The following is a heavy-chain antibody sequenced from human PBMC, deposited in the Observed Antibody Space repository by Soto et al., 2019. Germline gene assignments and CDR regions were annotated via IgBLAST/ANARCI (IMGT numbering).Heavy chain of an antibody. Sequence: QVQLVQSGAEVKKPGSSVKVSCKASGGTFSSYAISWVRQAPGQGLEWMGGIIPIFGTANYAQKFQGRVTITADESTSTAYMELSSLRSEDTAVYYCARVDLCGGDCYYGMDVWGQGTTVTVSS. CDR1: GGTFSSYA. V-gene: IGHV1-69*01. CDR2: IIPIFGTA. J-gene: IGHJ6*02. D-gene: IGHD2-21*01. CDR3: ARVDLCGGDCYYGMDV.